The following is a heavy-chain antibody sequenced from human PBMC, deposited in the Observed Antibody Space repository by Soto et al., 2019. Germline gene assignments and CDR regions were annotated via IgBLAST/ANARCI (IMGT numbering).Heavy chain of an antibody. CDR2: IYHSGST. Sequence: QLQLQESGSGLVKPSQTLSLTCAVSGGSISSGGYSWSWIRQPPGKGLEWIGYIYHSGSTYYNPSLTSRVTISVDRSKNQFSLKLSSVTAADTAVYYCARGPGGIVGPKGFDPWGQGTLVTVSS. CDR3: ARGPGGIVGPKGFDP. V-gene: IGHV4-30-2*01. J-gene: IGHJ5*02. CDR1: GGSISSGGYS. D-gene: IGHD1-26*01.